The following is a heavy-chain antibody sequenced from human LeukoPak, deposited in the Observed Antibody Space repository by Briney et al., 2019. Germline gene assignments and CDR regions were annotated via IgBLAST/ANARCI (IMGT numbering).Heavy chain of an antibody. Sequence: ASVKVSCKASGYTFTSYAMHWVRQAPGHRLEWMGWINAGNGKTKYSQKFHGRVTINQDTSASTAPMVLSSVRSDDTAVYYCPRDYSPAAMFYYYGMDVSGQGTTVTVSS. D-gene: IGHD2-2*01. J-gene: IGHJ6*02. CDR3: PRDYSPAAMFYYYGMDV. CDR1: GYTFTSYA. CDR2: INAGNGKT. V-gene: IGHV1-3*01.